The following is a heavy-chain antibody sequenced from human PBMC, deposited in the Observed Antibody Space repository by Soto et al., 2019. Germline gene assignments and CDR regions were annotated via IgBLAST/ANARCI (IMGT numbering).Heavy chain of an antibody. J-gene: IGHJ1*01. V-gene: IGHV3-23*01. CDR2: ISGSGATT. D-gene: IGHD6-13*01. CDR3: AKDQAAAGTISRYFQH. CDR1: GFTFSSYA. Sequence: GGSLRLSCAASGFTFSSYAMTWVRQAPGKGLEWVSAISGSGATTYHVDSVKGRFTISRDNSKNTLYLQMNSLRAEDTALYYCAKDQAAAGTISRYFQHWGQGTLVTVSS.